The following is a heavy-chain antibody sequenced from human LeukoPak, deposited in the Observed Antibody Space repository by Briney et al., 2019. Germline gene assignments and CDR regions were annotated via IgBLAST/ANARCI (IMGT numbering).Heavy chain of an antibody. V-gene: IGHV4-39*01. CDR2: IYYSGST. CDR3: ARGRYGQMRKVYYYYGMDV. CDR1: GGSISSSSYY. Sequence: SETLSLTCTVSGGSISSSSYYWGWIRQPPGKGLEWIGSIYYSGSTYYNPSLKSRVTISVDTSKNQFSLKLSSVTAADTAVYYCARGRYGQMRKVYYYYGMDVWGQGTTVTVSS. J-gene: IGHJ6*02. D-gene: IGHD4-17*01.